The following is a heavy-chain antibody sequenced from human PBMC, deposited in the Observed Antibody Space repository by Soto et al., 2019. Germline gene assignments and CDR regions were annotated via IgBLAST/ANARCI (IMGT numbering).Heavy chain of an antibody. CDR1: GFTFSSYW. D-gene: IGHD3-22*01. Sequence: GGSLRLSCAASGFTFSSYWMHWVRQAPGKGLVWVSRINSDGSSTSYADSVKGRFTISRDNAKNTLYLQMNSLRAEDTAVYYCARAGAYDSSGFVFDPWGQGTLVTVSS. CDR2: INSDGSST. CDR3: ARAGAYDSSGFVFDP. J-gene: IGHJ5*02. V-gene: IGHV3-74*01.